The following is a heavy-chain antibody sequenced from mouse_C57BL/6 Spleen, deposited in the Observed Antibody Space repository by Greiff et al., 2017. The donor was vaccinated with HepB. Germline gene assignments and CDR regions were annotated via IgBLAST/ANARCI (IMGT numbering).Heavy chain of an antibody. D-gene: IGHD2-12*01. J-gene: IGHJ4*01. CDR1: GYTFTSYW. V-gene: IGHV1-64*01. Sequence: QVHVKQPGAELVKPGASVKLSCKASGYTFTSYWMHWVKQRPGQGLEWIGMIHPNSGSTNYNEKFKSKATLTVDKSSSTAYMQLSSLTSEDSAVYYCAREGDSYYGYAMDYWGQGTSVTVSS. CDR3: AREGDSYYGYAMDY. CDR2: IHPNSGST.